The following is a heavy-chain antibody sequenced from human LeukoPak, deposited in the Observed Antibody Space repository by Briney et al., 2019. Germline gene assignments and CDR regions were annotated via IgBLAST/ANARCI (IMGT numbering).Heavy chain of an antibody. Sequence: SETLSLTCTVSGGSISSSSYYWGWIRQPPGKGLEWIGNIYYSGSTYYNPSLKSRVTISVDTSKNQFSLKLSSVTAADTAVYYCARQIGGKADSTYYYMDVWGKGTTVTISS. CDR3: ARQIGGKADSTYYYMDV. V-gene: IGHV4-39*01. CDR2: IYYSGST. J-gene: IGHJ6*03. D-gene: IGHD4-23*01. CDR1: GGSISSSSYY.